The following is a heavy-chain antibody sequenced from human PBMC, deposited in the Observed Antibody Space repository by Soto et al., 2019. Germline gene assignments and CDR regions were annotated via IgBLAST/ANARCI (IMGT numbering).Heavy chain of an antibody. CDR1: GYTFTSYG. CDR2: ISAYNGNT. D-gene: IGHD1-26*01. CDR3: ARVCTSSGSYSWFDP. V-gene: IGHV1-18*01. Sequence: ASVKVSCKASGYTFTSYGISWVRQAPGQGLEWMGWISAYNGNTNYAQKLQGRVTMTTDTSTSTAYMELRSLRSDDTAVYYCARVCTSSGSYSWFDPWGQRTLVAVSS. J-gene: IGHJ5*02.